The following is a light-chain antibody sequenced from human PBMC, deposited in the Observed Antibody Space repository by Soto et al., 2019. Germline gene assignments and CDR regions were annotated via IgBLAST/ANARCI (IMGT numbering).Light chain of an antibody. CDR1: SSDVGGYNY. V-gene: IGLV2-14*01. CDR2: EVS. Sequence: QSALTQPASVSGSPGQSITISCTGTSSDVGGYNYVSWYQQHPGKAPKLMIYEVSNRPSGVSNGFSGSKSGNTASLTISGLQAEDEAVYYCTSYTTSSTHWVFGGGTKLTVL. J-gene: IGLJ3*02. CDR3: TSYTTSSTHWV.